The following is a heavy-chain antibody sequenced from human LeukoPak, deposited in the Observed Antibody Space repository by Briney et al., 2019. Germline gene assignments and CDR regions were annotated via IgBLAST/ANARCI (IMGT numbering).Heavy chain of an antibody. V-gene: IGHV4-59*01. D-gene: IGHD6-13*01. CDR1: GGSISSYY. CDR2: IYYSGST. CDR3: ARAAAAARLFEDY. Sequence: SETLSLTCTVSGGSISSYYWSWIRQPPGKGLGWIGYIYYSGSTNYNPSLKSRVTISVDTSKNQFSLKLSSVTAADTAVYYCARAAAAARLFEDYWGQGTLVTVSS. J-gene: IGHJ4*02.